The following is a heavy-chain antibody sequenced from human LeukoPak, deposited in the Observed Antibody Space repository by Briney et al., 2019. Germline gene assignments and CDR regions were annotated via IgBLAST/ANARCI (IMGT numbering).Heavy chain of an antibody. CDR2: ISSSGSTI. CDR3: ARDTGLLRNIRHRYFDY. Sequence: GGSLRLSCAASGFTFSDYYMSWTRQAPGKGLEWASYISSSGSTIYYADSVKGRLTISRDNAKNSLYLQMNSLRAEDTAVYYCARDTGLLRNIRHRYFDYWGRGTLVTVSS. D-gene: IGHD3-22*01. V-gene: IGHV3-11*04. J-gene: IGHJ4*02. CDR1: GFTFSDYY.